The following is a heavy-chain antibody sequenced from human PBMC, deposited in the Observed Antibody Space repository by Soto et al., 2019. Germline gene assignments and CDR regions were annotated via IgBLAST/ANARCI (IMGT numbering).Heavy chain of an antibody. CDR2: MYYTGST. Sequence: QVQLQESGPGLVKPSETLSLTCTVSGDSISNYYWSWIRQPPGKGLEWIGYMYYTGSTNYNPSLKRRVTLSLDTSKAQFFLRLSSVTAGGTAVYYWARGGWYIHLLGRGSLVTVSS. V-gene: IGHV4-59*01. CDR3: ARGGWYIHL. CDR1: GDSISNYY. J-gene: IGHJ2*01.